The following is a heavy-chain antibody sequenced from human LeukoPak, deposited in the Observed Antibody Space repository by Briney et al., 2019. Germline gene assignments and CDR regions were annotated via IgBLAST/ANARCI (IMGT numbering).Heavy chain of an antibody. Sequence: KPSETLSLTCTVSGGSISSSSYYWGWIRQPPGKGLEWIGYIYYSGSTNYNPSLKSRVTISVDTSKNQFSLKLSSVTAADTAVYYCARHDGGNSYYYGMDVWGQGTTVTVSS. V-gene: IGHV4-61*05. CDR1: GGSISSSSYY. D-gene: IGHD4-23*01. CDR3: ARHDGGNSYYYGMDV. J-gene: IGHJ6*02. CDR2: IYYSGST.